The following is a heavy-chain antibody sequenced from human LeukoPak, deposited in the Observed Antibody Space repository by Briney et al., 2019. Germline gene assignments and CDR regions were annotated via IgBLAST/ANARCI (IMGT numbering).Heavy chain of an antibody. Sequence: SETLSLTRSVSGGSITGSSYYWGWIRQPPGKGLEWIGSMYYSGSTYYNPSLKSRVTISVDTSKNQFSLKLSSVTAADTAVYYCARHYYDSTGYYYFDYWGQGTLVTVSS. CDR1: GGSITGSSYY. V-gene: IGHV4-39*01. J-gene: IGHJ4*02. CDR2: MYYSGST. CDR3: ARHYYDSTGYYYFDY. D-gene: IGHD3-22*01.